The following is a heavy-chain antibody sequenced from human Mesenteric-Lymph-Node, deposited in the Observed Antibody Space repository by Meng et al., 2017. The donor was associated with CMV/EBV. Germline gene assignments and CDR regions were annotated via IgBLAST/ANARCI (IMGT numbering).Heavy chain of an antibody. CDR1: GGSFSGTD. Sequence: GPGVCNPSEALSVKWAVYGGSFSGTDWNWIRQSPEKELEWIGEINHSGSTTYNPSFTSRIIISVDTSTNQISLNMSSVTAADTAVYYCARGSSYDILTGYFDYWGQGALVTVSS. J-gene: IGHJ4*02. V-gene: IGHV4-34*01. CDR2: INHSGST. CDR3: ARGSSYDILTGYFDY. D-gene: IGHD3-9*01.